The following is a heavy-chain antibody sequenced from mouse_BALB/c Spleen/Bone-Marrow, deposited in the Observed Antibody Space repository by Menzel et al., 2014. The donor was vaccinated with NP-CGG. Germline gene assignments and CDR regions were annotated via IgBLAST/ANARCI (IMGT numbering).Heavy chain of an antibody. D-gene: IGHD1-1*01. J-gene: IGHJ2*01. CDR3: ARLITTYFDY. V-gene: IGHV5-12-2*01. CDR2: ISNGGGST. CDR1: GFTFSSYT. Sequence: EVKLEESGGGLVQLGGSLKLSCAASGFTFSSYTMSWVRQTPEKRLEWVAYISNGGGSTYYPDTVKGRFTISRDNAKNTLYLQMSSLKSEDTAMYYCARLITTYFDYWGQGTTLTVSS.